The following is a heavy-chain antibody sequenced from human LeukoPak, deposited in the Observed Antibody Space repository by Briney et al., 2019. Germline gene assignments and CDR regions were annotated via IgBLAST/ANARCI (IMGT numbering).Heavy chain of an antibody. CDR3: ARHGEILRWLTGYFDY. CDR1: GYSFTSYW. CDR2: IYPGDSDT. J-gene: IGHJ4*02. Sequence: GESLKISCKGSGYSFTSYWIGWVRQMPGKGLEWMGIIYPGDSDTRYSPSFQGQVTISADKSISTAYLQWSSLKASDTAMYYCARHGEILRWLTGYFDYWGQGTLVTVSS. V-gene: IGHV5-51*01. D-gene: IGHD4-23*01.